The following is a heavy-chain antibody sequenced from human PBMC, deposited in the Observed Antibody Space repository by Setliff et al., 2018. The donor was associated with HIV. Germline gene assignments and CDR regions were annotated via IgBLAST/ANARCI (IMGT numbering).Heavy chain of an antibody. CDR1: GYTFTSYG. J-gene: IGHJ6*02. D-gene: IGHD2-15*01. CDR3: ARDRCSGGSCTSSYYYYGMDV. Sequence: ASVKVSCKASGYTFTSYGISWVRQAPGQGLEWMGWISAYNGNTNYAQKLQGRVTMTTDTSTSTAYMELRSLRSDDTAVYSCARDRCSGGSCTSSYYYYGMDVWGQGTTVTVSS. CDR2: ISAYNGNT. V-gene: IGHV1-18*01.